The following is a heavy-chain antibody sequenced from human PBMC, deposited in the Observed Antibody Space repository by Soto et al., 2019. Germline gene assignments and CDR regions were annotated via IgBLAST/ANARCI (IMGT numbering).Heavy chain of an antibody. CDR2: IWYDGSKK. J-gene: IGHJ4*02. CDR3: ARGDCSGTNCYAFDY. V-gene: IGHV3-33*01. D-gene: IGHD2-2*01. CDR1: GFSFSGYG. Sequence: GGSLRLSCAASGFSFSGYGMHWVRQAPGKGLEWVAVIWYDGSKKYYADSVKGRFTISRDNSKNTLYLQLNSLRVEDTAVYYCARGDCSGTNCYAFDYWGQGALVTVSS.